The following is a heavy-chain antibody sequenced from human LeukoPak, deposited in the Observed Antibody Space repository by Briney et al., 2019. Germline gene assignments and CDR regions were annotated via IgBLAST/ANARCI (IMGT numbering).Heavy chain of an antibody. D-gene: IGHD2-15*01. CDR3: AKPMAGYCSGGSCPLSY. Sequence: GGSLRLSCAASGFTFDDYTMHWVRQAPGKGLEWVSLISWDGGSTYYADSVKGRFTISRDNSKNSLYLQMNSLRTEDTALYYRAKPMAGYCSGGSCPLSYWGQGTLVTVSS. CDR2: ISWDGGST. CDR1: GFTFDDYT. V-gene: IGHV3-43*01. J-gene: IGHJ4*02.